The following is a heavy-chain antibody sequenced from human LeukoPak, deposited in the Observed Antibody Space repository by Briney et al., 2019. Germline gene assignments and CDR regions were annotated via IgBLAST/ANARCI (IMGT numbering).Heavy chain of an antibody. CDR2: IYTSGST. CDR3: ASGPRITFGGVIVITGGDY. V-gene: IGHV4-61*02. D-gene: IGHD3-16*02. Sequence: SETLSLTCTVSGGSISSGSYYWSWIRQPAGKGLEWIGRIYTSGSTNYNPSLKSRVTISVDTSKNQFSLKLSSVTAADTAVYYCASGPRITFGGVIVITGGDYWGQGTLVTVSS. J-gene: IGHJ4*02. CDR1: GGSISSGSYY.